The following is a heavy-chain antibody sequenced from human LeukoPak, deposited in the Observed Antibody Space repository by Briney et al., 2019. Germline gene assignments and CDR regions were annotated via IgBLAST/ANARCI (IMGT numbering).Heavy chain of an antibody. CDR2: IKSKTDGGTT. D-gene: IGHD2-2*01. CDR3: TTGADSLGYCSSTSCSDY. CDR1: GFTFSNAW. Sequence: GGSLRLSCAASGFTFSNAWMSWVRQAPGKGLEWVGRIKSKTDGGTTDYAAPVKGRFTISRDDSKNTLYLQMNSLKTEDTAVYYCTTGADSLGYCSSTSCSDYWGQGTLVTVSS. J-gene: IGHJ4*02. V-gene: IGHV3-15*01.